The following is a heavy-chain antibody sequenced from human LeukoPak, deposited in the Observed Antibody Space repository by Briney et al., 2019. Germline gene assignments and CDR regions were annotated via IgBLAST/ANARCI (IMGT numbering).Heavy chain of an antibody. CDR1: GGSFSGYY. V-gene: IGHV4-34*01. CDR2: INHSGST. J-gene: IGHJ5*02. D-gene: IGHD2-2*01. Sequence: SETLSLTCAVYGGSFSGYYWSWIRQPPGKGLEWIEEINHSGSTNYNPSLKSRVTISVDTSKNQFSLKLSSVTAADTAVYYCARANYIVVVPAAMRRADWFDPWGQGTLVTVSS. CDR3: ARANYIVVVPAAMRRADWFDP.